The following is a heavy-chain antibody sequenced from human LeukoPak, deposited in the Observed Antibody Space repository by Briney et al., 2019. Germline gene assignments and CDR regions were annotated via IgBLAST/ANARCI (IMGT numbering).Heavy chain of an antibody. Sequence: SETPSLTCAVYGGSFSGYYWSWIRQPPGKGLEWIGEINYSGSTNYNPSLKSRVTISVDTSKNQFSLKLSSVTAADTAVYYCARGRPTIFGVVIIFQPDYFDYWGQGTLVTVSS. V-gene: IGHV4-34*01. CDR2: INYSGST. J-gene: IGHJ4*02. CDR3: ARGRPTIFGVVIIFQPDYFDY. D-gene: IGHD3-3*01. CDR1: GGSFSGYY.